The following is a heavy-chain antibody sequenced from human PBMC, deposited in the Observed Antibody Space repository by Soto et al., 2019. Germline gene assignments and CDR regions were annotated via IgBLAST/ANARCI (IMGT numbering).Heavy chain of an antibody. J-gene: IGHJ6*02. Sequence: SETLSLTCTVSGGSISSYYWSWIRQPPGKGLEWIGYIYYSGSTNYNPSLKSRVTISVDTSKNQLSLKLSSVTAADTAVYYCASGKLRYFDWLSQNNYYYYGMDVWGQGTTVTVSS. V-gene: IGHV4-59*01. D-gene: IGHD3-9*01. CDR3: ASGKLRYFDWLSQNNYYYYGMDV. CDR1: GGSISSYY. CDR2: IYYSGST.